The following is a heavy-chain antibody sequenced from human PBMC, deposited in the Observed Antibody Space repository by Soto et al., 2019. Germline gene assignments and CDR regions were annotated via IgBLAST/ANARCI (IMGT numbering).Heavy chain of an antibody. CDR2: IIPIFGIA. CDR3: SGGAGETAKENA. CDR1: GGTLLSYT. Sequence: QVQLVQSGAEVKKPGSSVKVSCKASGGTLLSYTISWVRQAPGQGLEWMGGIIPIFGIANYAQKFQGRVTLTADDSTGEANIVVSRLRSENTAVYYFSGGAGETAKENAWSKGTTVTVSS. D-gene: IGHD5-18*01. J-gene: IGHJ6*03. V-gene: IGHV1-69*01.